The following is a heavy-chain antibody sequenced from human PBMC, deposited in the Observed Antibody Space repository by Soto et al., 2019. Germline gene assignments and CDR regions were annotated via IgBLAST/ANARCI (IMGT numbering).Heavy chain of an antibody. D-gene: IGHD3-10*01. CDR2: IYYSGST. Sequence: TSETLSLTCTVSGGSISSGDYYWSWIRQPPGKGLEWIGYIYYSGSTYYNPSLKSRVTISVDTSKNQFSLKLSSVTAADTAVYYCASGQGERYYYGSGSYYHFDYWGQGTLVTVSS. J-gene: IGHJ4*02. CDR3: ASGQGERYYYGSGSYYHFDY. V-gene: IGHV4-30-4*01. CDR1: GGSISSGDYY.